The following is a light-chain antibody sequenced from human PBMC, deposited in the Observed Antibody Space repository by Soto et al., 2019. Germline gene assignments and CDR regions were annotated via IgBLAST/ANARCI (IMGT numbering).Light chain of an antibody. Sequence: QAVVTQPPSASGTPGQRVTISCSGSSSNIGNNSVNWYQQLPGTAPKLLIYGDNQRPSGVPDRFSGSKSGSSASLAISGLQSKDETDYYCASWDDSLNNWLFGGGTKVTVL. J-gene: IGLJ3*02. CDR1: SSNIGNNS. V-gene: IGLV1-44*01. CDR3: ASWDDSLNNWL. CDR2: GDN.